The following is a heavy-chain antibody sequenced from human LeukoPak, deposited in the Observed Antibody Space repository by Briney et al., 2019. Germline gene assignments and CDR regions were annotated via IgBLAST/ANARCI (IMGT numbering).Heavy chain of an antibody. Sequence: GGSLRLSCAASGFTFSSYAMDWVRQAPGKGLEWVAVISYDGSNKYSADSVKGRFTISRDNSKTTLYLQMNSLRAEDTAVYYGARATEYCSGGSCYPYGMDVWGQGTTVSVSS. CDR3: ARATEYCSGGSCYPYGMDV. J-gene: IGHJ6*02. CDR1: GFTFSSYA. V-gene: IGHV3-30-3*01. D-gene: IGHD2-15*01. CDR2: ISYDGSNK.